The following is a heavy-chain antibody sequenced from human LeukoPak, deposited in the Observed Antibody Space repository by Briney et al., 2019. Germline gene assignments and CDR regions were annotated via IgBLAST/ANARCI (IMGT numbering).Heavy chain of an antibody. CDR2: IYPNRGGT. D-gene: IGHD3-22*01. Sequence: ASVKVSCKGSGYTFTDYYMHWVRQAPGQGLEWMGWIYPNRGGTNYAQKFQGRVTMTRDTSINTAYMGLSRLRSDDTAVYYCARAYDGSGNLDYWGQGTLVTVSS. CDR1: GYTFTDYY. J-gene: IGHJ4*02. CDR3: ARAYDGSGNLDY. V-gene: IGHV1-2*02.